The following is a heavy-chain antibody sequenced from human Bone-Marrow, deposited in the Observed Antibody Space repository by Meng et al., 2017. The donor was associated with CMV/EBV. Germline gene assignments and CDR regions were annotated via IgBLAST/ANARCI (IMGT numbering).Heavy chain of an antibody. V-gene: IGHV3-74*03. CDR2: INTDANER. J-gene: IGHJ4*02. CDR1: GFTFSDYN. Sequence: VQRVQSGGGLVQPGRSQRLSCAAAGFTFSDYNIHWVRQAPGKGLVWVSRINTDANERTYEDSVKGRFSITRDNAKNTVFLQMNSLRAEDTAIYYCARDRDWELFDYWGQGILVTVSS. D-gene: IGHD3-10*01. CDR3: ARDRDWELFDY.